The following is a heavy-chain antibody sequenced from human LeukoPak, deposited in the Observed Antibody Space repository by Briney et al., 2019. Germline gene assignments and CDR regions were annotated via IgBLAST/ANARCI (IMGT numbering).Heavy chain of an antibody. CDR1: GFTFSSYS. Sequence: GGSLRLSCAASGFTFSSYSMNWVRQPPGKGLEWVSGISWNSGSIDYADSVKGRFTISRDNAKNSLYLQMNSLRVEDTAFYYCAKDNRRHYTSGPNPDSLHWGQGALVTVSS. V-gene: IGHV3-9*01. CDR2: ISWNSGSI. J-gene: IGHJ4*02. D-gene: IGHD6-19*01. CDR3: AKDNRRHYTSGPNPDSLH.